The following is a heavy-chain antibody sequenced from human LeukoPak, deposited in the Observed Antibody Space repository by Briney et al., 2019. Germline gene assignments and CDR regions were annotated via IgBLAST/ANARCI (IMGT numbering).Heavy chain of an antibody. J-gene: IGHJ4*02. V-gene: IGHV1-2*02. CDR3: ARVYYDSSGYQVDY. CDR2: INPNSGGT. Sequence: ASVKVSCKASGYTFTGYYMHWVRQAPGQGLEWMGWINPNSGGTNYAQKFQGGVTMTRDTSISTAYMELSRLRSDDTAVYYCARVYYDSSGYQVDYWGQGTLVTVSS. CDR1: GYTFTGYY. D-gene: IGHD3-22*01.